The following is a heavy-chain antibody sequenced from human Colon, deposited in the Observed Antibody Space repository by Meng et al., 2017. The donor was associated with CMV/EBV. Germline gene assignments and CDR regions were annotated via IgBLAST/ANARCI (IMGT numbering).Heavy chain of an antibody. CDR3: ARDCSSTRCYEGYRAFDI. Sequence: SETLSLTCNVSGGSDSSGGYYWSWIRQPPGKGLEWIGYIYYSGGTNYNPSLKSRVTISVDTSKNQFSLRLSSVTAADTAVYYCARDCSSTRCYEGYRAFDIWGQGTKVTVSS. V-gene: IGHV4-61*08. CDR1: GGSDSSGGYY. CDR2: IYYSGGT. D-gene: IGHD2-2*01. J-gene: IGHJ3*02.